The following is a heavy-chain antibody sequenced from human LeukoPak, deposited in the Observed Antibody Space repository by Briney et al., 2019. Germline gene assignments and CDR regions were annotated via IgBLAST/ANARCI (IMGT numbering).Heavy chain of an antibody. J-gene: IGHJ4*02. CDR3: ARGKYNRGYSYGNFDY. Sequence: SETLSLTCAVYSGSFSGYYWSWIRQPPGKGLEWIGEINHSGSTNYNPSLKSRVTISVDTSKNQFSLKLSSVTAADTAVYYCARGKYNRGYSYGNFDYWGQGTLVTVSS. CDR2: INHSGST. D-gene: IGHD5-18*01. CDR1: SGSFSGYY. V-gene: IGHV4-34*01.